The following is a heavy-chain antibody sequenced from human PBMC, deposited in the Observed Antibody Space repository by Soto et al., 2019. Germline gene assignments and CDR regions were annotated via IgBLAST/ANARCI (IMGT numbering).Heavy chain of an antibody. CDR1: GFTFSSYA. D-gene: IGHD3-22*01. Sequence: GGSLRLSCAASGFTFSSYAMSWVRQAPGKGLEWVSGISVSGSTTYYADSVKGRFTISRDNSKNTLYLQMSSLRAEDTAVYYCARGGYYDSTGYANWGKGTLVTAPQ. V-gene: IGHV3-23*01. J-gene: IGHJ4*02. CDR3: ARGGYYDSTGYAN. CDR2: ISVSGSTT.